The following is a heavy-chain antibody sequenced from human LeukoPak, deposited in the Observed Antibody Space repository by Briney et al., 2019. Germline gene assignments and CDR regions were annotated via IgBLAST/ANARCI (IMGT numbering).Heavy chain of an antibody. CDR3: AKEDLGLLLGAFDI. J-gene: IGHJ3*02. CDR2: ISYDGSNK. CDR1: GFTFSSYA. Sequence: PGGSLRLSCAASGFTFSSYAMHWVRQAPGKGLEWVAVISYDGSNKYYADSVKGRFTISRDNSKNTLYLQMNSLRAEDTAVYYCAKEDLGLLLGAFDIWGQGTMVTVSS. V-gene: IGHV3-30*04. D-gene: IGHD1-26*01.